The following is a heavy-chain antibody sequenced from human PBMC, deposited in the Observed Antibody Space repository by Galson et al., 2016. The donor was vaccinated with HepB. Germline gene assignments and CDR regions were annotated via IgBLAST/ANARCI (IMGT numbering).Heavy chain of an antibody. CDR2: ISAYNGNT. CDR3: ARETTIEGDYGMDV. D-gene: IGHD1-14*01. V-gene: IGHV1-18*04. Sequence: SVKVSCKASGYNFISDGISWVRQAPGQGLEWMGWISAYNGNTKYAQKLQGRVTMTTDTSTSTAYMEVRSLTFDDTAVYYCARETTIEGDYGMDVWGQGTTVTVSS. CDR1: GYNFISDG. J-gene: IGHJ6*02.